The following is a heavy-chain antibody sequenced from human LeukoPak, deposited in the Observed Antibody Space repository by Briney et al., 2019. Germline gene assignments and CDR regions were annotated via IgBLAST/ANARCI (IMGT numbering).Heavy chain of an antibody. CDR2: INPDGSTT. CDR1: GFTLSSYW. J-gene: IGHJ4*02. V-gene: IGHV3-74*01. D-gene: IGHD3-10*01. Sequence: GGSLRLSCAASGFTLSSYWMHWVRQVPGKGLVWVSRINPDGSTTTYADSVKGRFTISRDNAKNTLYLQMNSLRAEDTAVYYCARVRVGAYDFDYWGQGTLVTVSS. CDR3: ARVRVGAYDFDY.